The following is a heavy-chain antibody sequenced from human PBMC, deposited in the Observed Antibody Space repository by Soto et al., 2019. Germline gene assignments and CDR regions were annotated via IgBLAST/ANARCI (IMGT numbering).Heavy chain of an antibody. J-gene: IGHJ6*02. D-gene: IGHD3-22*01. CDR1: GGSFSGYY. CDR3: ARGRYYYDSSGMLNYYYGMDV. CDR2: INHSGST. V-gene: IGHV4-34*01. Sequence: PSETLSLTSAVYGGSFSGYYWSWIRQPPGKGLEWIGEINHSGSTNYNPSLKSRVTISVDTSKNQFSLKLSSVTAADTAVYYCARGRYYYDSSGMLNYYYGMDVWGQGTTVT.